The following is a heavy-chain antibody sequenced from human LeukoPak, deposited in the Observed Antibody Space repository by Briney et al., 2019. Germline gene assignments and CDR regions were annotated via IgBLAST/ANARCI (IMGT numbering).Heavy chain of an antibody. CDR3: ARVVYDSSGYYPLIFDY. J-gene: IGHJ4*02. CDR1: GGSISSYY. V-gene: IGHV4-59*01. Sequence: SETLSLTCTVSGGSISSYYWSWIRQPPGKGLEWIGYIYYSGSTNYNPSLKSRVTISVDTSKNQLSLKLSSVTAADTAVYYCARVVYDSSGYYPLIFDYWGQGTLVTVSS. D-gene: IGHD3-22*01. CDR2: IYYSGST.